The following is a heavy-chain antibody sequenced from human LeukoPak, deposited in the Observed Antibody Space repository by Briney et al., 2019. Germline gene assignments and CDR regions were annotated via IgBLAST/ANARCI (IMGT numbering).Heavy chain of an antibody. D-gene: IGHD6-13*01. CDR2: IYYSGST. V-gene: IGHV4-59*08. CDR1: GGSISSYY. CDR3: ARHLGKQLHITT. J-gene: IGHJ5*02. Sequence: KSSETLSLTCTVSGGSISSYYWSWIRQPPGKGLEWIGYIYYSGSTNYNPSLKSRVTISVDTSKNQFSLKLSSVTAADTAVYYCARHLGKQLHITTWGQGTLVTVSS.